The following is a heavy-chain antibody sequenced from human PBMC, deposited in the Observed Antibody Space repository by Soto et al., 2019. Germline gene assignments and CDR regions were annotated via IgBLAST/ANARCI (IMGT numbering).Heavy chain of an antibody. CDR1: GFTFNDYY. J-gene: IGHJ1*01. Sequence: GGSLRLSCAASGFTFNDYYLSWIRQAPGKGLEWVSYISNSRTYINYADPVKGRFTISRDDAKNSLYLQMNSLRAEDTAFYYCVKDESINWYSGHFRHWGQGTLVTVSS. D-gene: IGHD6-13*01. CDR2: ISNSRTYI. V-gene: IGHV3-11*05. CDR3: VKDESINWYSGHFRH.